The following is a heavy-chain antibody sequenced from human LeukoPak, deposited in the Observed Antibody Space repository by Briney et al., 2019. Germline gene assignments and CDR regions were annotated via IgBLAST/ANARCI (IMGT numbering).Heavy chain of an antibody. Sequence: SETLSLTCAVYGGSFSGYYWSWIRQPPGKGLEWIGEINHSGSTNYNPSLKSRVTISVDTSKNQFSLKVNSVTPADTAVYYCAREGAVAAAVEYWGQGSLVTVSS. CDR2: INHSGST. J-gene: IGHJ4*02. CDR1: GGSFSGYY. V-gene: IGHV4-34*01. D-gene: IGHD6-13*01. CDR3: AREGAVAAAVEY.